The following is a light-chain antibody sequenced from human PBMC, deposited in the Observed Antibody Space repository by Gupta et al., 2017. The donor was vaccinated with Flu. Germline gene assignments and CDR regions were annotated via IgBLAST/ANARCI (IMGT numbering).Light chain of an antibody. CDR3: SSHTVSDTFV. CDR2: EVT. J-gene: IGLJ1*01. V-gene: IGLV2-8*01. Sequence: QSALTQPPSASGSPGQSITISCTGTSSDIGAYKYVSWHQQHAGKAPKLIIYEVTKRPSGVPDRFSGSKSGNTASLTVSGLQAEDEGDYYCSSHTVSDTFVFGTGTVVTVL. CDR1: SSDIGAYKY.